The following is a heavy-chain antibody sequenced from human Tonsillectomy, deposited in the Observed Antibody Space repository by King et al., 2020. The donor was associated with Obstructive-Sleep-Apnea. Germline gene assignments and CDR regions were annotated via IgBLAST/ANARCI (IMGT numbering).Heavy chain of an antibody. J-gene: IGHJ4*02. CDR1: GYSFTHYW. V-gene: IGHV5-51*01. Sequence: VQLVESGAEVKKPGESLKISCKGSGYSFTHYWIGWVRQMPGKGLEWMGIIYPGASDTRYSPSFQGQVTISADRSISTAYLQLSSLKASDTAMYYCARHDRGYCGGGSCYGFDYWGQGALVTVSS. CDR3: ARHDRGYCGGGSCYGFDY. CDR2: IYPGASDT. D-gene: IGHD2-15*01.